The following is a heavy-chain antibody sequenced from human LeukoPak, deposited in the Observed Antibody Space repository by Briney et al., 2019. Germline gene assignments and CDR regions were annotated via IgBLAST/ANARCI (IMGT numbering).Heavy chain of an antibody. J-gene: IGHJ4*02. Sequence: GGSLRLSCGASGFTFSSYGMHWVRQAPGKGLEWVAFIRYDGSNKYYADSVKGRFTISRDNSKNTLYLQMNSLRAEDTAVYYCAKDRGLRDLSFDYWGQGTLVTVSS. CDR3: AKDRGLRDLSFDY. CDR1: GFTFSSYG. V-gene: IGHV3-30*02. D-gene: IGHD4-17*01. CDR2: IRYDGSNK.